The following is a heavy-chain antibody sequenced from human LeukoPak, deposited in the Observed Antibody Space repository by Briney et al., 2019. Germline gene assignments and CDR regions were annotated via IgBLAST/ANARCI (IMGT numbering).Heavy chain of an antibody. Sequence: SETLSLTCTVSGYSISSGYYWGWIRQPPGKGLEWIGSIYPSGRTYYNPSLKSRVTISVDTSKNQFSLKLSSVTAADTAVYYCARDIVGPVYYFDYWGQGTLVTVSS. J-gene: IGHJ4*02. CDR3: ARDIVGPVYYFDY. CDR2: IYPSGRT. CDR1: GYSISSGYY. V-gene: IGHV4-38-2*02. D-gene: IGHD2-15*01.